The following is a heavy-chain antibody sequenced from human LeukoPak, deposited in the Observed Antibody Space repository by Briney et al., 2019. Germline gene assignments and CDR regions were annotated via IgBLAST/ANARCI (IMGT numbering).Heavy chain of an antibody. J-gene: IGHJ4*02. D-gene: IGHD3-22*01. CDR1: GSSISSHY. CDR3: ARLPYYYDNPPDY. Sequence: SETLPLTCTVSGSSISSHYWSWIRQPPGKGLEWIGYIYYSGSTNYNPSLKSRVTISVDTSKNQFSLKLSSVTAADTAVYYCARLPYYYDNPPDYWGQGTLVTVSS. V-gene: IGHV4-59*11. CDR2: IYYSGST.